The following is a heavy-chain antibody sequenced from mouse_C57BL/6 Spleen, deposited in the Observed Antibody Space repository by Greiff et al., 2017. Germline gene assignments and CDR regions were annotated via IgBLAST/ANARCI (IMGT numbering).Heavy chain of an antibody. V-gene: IGHV1-55*01. Sequence: QVQLQQSGAELVKPGASVKMSCKASGYTFTSYWITWVKQRPGQGLEWIGDIYPGSGSTNYNEKFKGKATLTVNTSSSTVYMQLSSLTSEDSAVYYCVSNAYAMDYWGQGTSVTVSS. J-gene: IGHJ4*01. CDR2: IYPGSGST. D-gene: IGHD2-5*01. CDR3: VSNAYAMDY. CDR1: GYTFTSYW.